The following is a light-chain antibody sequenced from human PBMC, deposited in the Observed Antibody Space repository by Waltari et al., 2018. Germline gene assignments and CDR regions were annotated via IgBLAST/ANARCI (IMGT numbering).Light chain of an antibody. V-gene: IGKV1-33*01. CDR3: QQYDNLPYT. Sequence: DIQMSQSPSSLSASVGDRVTITCQASQDISNYLNWYQQKPGKAPKRLIYDASNLETGGPSTFSGSGSGTDFTITISSLQPEDIVTYYCQQYDNLPYTFGQGTKLEIK. CDR1: QDISNY. CDR2: DAS. J-gene: IGKJ2*01.